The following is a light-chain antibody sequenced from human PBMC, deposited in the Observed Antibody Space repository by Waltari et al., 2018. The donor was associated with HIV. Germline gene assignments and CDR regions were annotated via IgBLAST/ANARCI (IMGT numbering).Light chain of an antibody. J-gene: IGKJ3*01. Sequence: DIQVTQSPSTLSASAGDSVTITCRASQSLGIWLAWYQQKPGKATKLLIYKTSTLEIGVPSRFSGSRSGTEFTLTINSLEPDDFATYYCQESLTFTFGPGTKVDL. CDR1: QSLGIW. V-gene: IGKV1-5*03. CDR2: KTS. CDR3: QESLTFT.